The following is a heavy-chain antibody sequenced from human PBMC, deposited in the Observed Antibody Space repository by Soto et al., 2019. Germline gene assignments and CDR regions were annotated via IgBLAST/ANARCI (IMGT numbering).Heavy chain of an antibody. J-gene: IGHJ3*02. CDR2: IYYSGST. CDR1: GCSLSSSSYY. V-gene: IGHV4-39*01. CDR3: AKGGSGSYSNAFDI. D-gene: IGHD3-10*01. Sequence: SDTLSLTGTLPGCSLSSSSYYWGWFRQPPGKGLEWIGSIYYSGSTYYNPSLKSRVTISVDTSKNQFSLKLSSVTAADTAVYYCAKGGSGSYSNAFDIWGQGTMVT.